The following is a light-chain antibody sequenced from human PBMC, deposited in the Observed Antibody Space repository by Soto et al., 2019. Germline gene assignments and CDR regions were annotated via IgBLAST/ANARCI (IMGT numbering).Light chain of an antibody. CDR1: SSDVGGYNY. CDR2: DVT. V-gene: IGLV2-11*01. J-gene: IGLJ1*01. Sequence: QSALTQPRSVSGSPGQSVAISCTGTSSDVGGYNYVSCYQQHPCKAPKLMIYDVTKRPSGVPDRFSASKSGNTASLTISGLQADDEADYYCCSYAGSYSYVFGTGTKV. CDR3: CSYAGSYSYV.